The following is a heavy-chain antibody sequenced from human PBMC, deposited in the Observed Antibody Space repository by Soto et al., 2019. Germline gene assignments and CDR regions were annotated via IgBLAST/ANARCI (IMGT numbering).Heavy chain of an antibody. J-gene: IGHJ6*02. CDR2: ISSSGSTI. CDR3: ARSSRAAYYYYYGMDV. CDR1: GFTFSSYE. Sequence: QSGGSLRLSCAASGFTFSSYEMNWVRQAPGKGLEWVSYISSSGSTIYYADSVKGRFTISRDNAKNSLYLQMNSLRAEDTAVYYCARSSRAAYYYYYGMDVWGQGTTVTVSS. D-gene: IGHD2-2*01. V-gene: IGHV3-48*03.